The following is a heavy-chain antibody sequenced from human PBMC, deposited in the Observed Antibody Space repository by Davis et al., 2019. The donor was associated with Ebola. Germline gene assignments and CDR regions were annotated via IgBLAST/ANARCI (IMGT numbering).Heavy chain of an antibody. Sequence: PGGSLRLSCAASGFTFINYWMHWVRQAPGKGLEWVSRANSDGSTTGYGDSVKGRFTISRDNARNTLYLQMNSLRAEDTAVYYCSREMRGGFSPMDLWGTGTTVTVSS. CDR1: GFTFINYW. CDR2: ANSDGSTT. CDR3: SREMRGGFSPMDL. V-gene: IGHV3-74*01. D-gene: IGHD5-18*01. J-gene: IGHJ6*04.